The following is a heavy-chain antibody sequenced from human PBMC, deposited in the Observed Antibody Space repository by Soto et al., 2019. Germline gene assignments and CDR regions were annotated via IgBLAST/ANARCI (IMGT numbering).Heavy chain of an antibody. J-gene: IGHJ3*02. Sequence: RHSYTASELNFISYGMHWVSQTPGKGLEWVAVISYDGSNKYYADSVKGRFTISRDNSKNTLYLQMNSLRAEDTAVYYCAKDINSGYDREFDSFDIWCQGILVT. CDR2: ISYDGSNK. D-gene: IGHD5-12*01. V-gene: IGHV3-30*18. CDR3: AKDINSGYDREFDSFDI. CDR1: ELNFISYG.